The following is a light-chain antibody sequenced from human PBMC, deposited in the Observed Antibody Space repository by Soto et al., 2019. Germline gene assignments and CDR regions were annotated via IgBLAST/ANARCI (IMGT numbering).Light chain of an antibody. CDR2: DAS. CDR3: QPRSNWPPAT. Sequence: EIVLTQSPATLSSSPGERATLSCRASQSVSSYLAWYQQKPGQAPRLLIYDASNRATGIPARFSGSGSGTDFTLTISSLEPEDFAVYDCQPRSNWPPATFGQGTKLEIK. V-gene: IGKV3-11*01. CDR1: QSVSSY. J-gene: IGKJ2*01.